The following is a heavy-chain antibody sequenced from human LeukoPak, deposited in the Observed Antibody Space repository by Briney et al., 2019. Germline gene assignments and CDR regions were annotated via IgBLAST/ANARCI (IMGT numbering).Heavy chain of an antibody. V-gene: IGHV4-34*01. CDR2: INHSGST. D-gene: IGHD3/OR15-3a*01. J-gene: IGHJ3*02. CDR1: GGSFSGYY. Sequence: PSETLSLTCAVYGGSFSGYYWSWIRQPPGKGLEWIGEINHSGSTNYNPSLKSRVTMSVDTSKNQLSLKLSSVTAADTAVYYCARPNRYDFWSGQIGAFDIWGQGTMVTVSS. CDR3: ARPNRYDFWSGQIGAFDI.